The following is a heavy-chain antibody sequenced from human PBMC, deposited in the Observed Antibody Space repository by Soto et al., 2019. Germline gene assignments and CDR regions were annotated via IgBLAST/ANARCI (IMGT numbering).Heavy chain of an antibody. J-gene: IGHJ4*02. D-gene: IGHD2-21*02. V-gene: IGHV3-48*02. CDR1: GFTFSSCS. CDR3: ARVKVVTATDF. CDR2: ISSSSSTI. Sequence: GGSLRLSCAASGFTFSSCSMNWVRQAPGKGLEWVSYISSSSSTIYYADSVKGRFTISRDNAKNSLYLQMHSLRDGDTAVYYCARVKVVTATDFWGQGTLVTVSS.